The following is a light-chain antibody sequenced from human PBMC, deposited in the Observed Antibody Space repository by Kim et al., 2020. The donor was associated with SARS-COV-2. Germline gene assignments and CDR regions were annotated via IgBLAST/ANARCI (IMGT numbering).Light chain of an antibody. Sequence: ASVGDRVTSTCRASQSISSYLNWYQQKPGKAPKLLIYAASSLQSGVPSMFSGSGSGTDFTLTISSLQPEDFATYYCQQSYSTPRTFGQGTKVDIK. J-gene: IGKJ1*01. V-gene: IGKV1-39*01. CDR3: QQSYSTPRT. CDR2: AAS. CDR1: QSISSY.